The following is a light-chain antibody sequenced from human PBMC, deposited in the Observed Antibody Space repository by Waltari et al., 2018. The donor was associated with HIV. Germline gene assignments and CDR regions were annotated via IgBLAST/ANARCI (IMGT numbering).Light chain of an antibody. Sequence: QSVLTQPPSVSGASGQRVTISCNGSSSNIGAGSDVQWYQQPPGTGPKLRIYSNNKRPSGVPDRFSGANSGTSASLAISALPAEDEGDYYCQSYYSTLNGVFGGVTRLTVL. CDR1: SSNIGAGSD. CDR3: QSYYSTLNGV. J-gene: IGLJ2*01. V-gene: IGLV1-40*01. CDR2: SNN.